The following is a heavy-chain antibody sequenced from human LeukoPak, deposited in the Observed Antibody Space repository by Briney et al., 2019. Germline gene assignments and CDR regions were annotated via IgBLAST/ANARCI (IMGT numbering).Heavy chain of an antibody. CDR2: ISDDGERK. Sequence: PGGSLRLSCVASGFTFSNYYMHWVRQAPGKGLEWVAIISDDGERKFYADSVRGRITISRDQSKNTLFLQMNSLRADDTAVYFCAEDLSGHWCIDYWGQGTLVTVSS. CDR3: AEDLSGHWCIDY. D-gene: IGHD4/OR15-4a*01. V-gene: IGHV3-30*14. CDR1: GFTFSNYY. J-gene: IGHJ4*02.